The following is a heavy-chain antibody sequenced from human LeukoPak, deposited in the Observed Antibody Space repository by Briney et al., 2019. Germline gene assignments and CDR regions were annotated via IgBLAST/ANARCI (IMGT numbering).Heavy chain of an antibody. D-gene: IGHD5-18*01. V-gene: IGHV3-48*03. J-gene: IGHJ3*01. CDR3: ARARSSYGYGDAFDF. Sequence: PGGSLRLSCAASGLTFSSYEMNWVRQAPGKGLKWVSYISSSGSTIYYADSVKGRFTISRDNSKNTLYLQMNSLRAEDTAVYYCARARSSYGYGDAFDFWGQGTMVTVSS. CDR1: GLTFSSYE. CDR2: ISSSGSTI.